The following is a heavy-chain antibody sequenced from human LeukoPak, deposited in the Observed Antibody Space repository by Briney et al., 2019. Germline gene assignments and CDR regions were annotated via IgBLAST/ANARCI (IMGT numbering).Heavy chain of an antibody. V-gene: IGHV3-53*01. CDR3: ARVVTMVRGVGDY. CDR1: GFTVSSNY. CDR2: IYSGGST. J-gene: IGHJ4*02. Sequence: GGSLRLSCAASGFTVSSNYMSWVRQAPGKGLEWVSVIYSGGSTYYADSVKGRFTISRDNSKNTLYLQMNSLRAADTAVYYCARVVTMVRGVGDYWGQGTLVTVSS. D-gene: IGHD3-10*01.